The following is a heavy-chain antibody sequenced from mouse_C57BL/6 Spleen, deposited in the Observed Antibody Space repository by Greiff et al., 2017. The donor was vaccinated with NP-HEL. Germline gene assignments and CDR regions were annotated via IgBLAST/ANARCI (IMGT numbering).Heavy chain of an antibody. V-gene: IGHV1-62-2*01. CDR2: FYPGSGSI. CDR1: GYTFTEYT. J-gene: IGHJ4*01. Sequence: QVHVKQSGAELVKPGASVKLSCKASGYTFTEYTIHWVKQRSGQGLEWIGWFYPGSGSIKYNEKFKDKATLTADKSSSTVYMELSRLTSEDSAVYFCARQKYDLYAMDYWGQGTSVTVSS. CDR3: ARQKYDLYAMDY. D-gene: IGHD2-3*01.